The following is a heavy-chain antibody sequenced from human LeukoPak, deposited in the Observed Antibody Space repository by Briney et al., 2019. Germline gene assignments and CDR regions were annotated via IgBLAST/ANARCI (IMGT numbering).Heavy chain of an antibody. CDR1: GGSISSSSYY. D-gene: IGHD2-2*01. CDR2: IYYSGST. J-gene: IGHJ4*02. Sequence: SETLSLTCTVSGGSISSSSYYWSWIRQPPGKGLEWIGYIYYSGSTNYNPSLKSRVTISVDTSKNQFSLKLSSVTAADTAVYYCARGEYQLPLDYWGQGTLVTVSS. V-gene: IGHV4-61*01. CDR3: ARGEYQLPLDY.